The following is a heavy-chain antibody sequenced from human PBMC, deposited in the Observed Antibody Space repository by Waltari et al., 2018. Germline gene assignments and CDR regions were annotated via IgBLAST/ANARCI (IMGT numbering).Heavy chain of an antibody. J-gene: IGHJ4*02. V-gene: IGHV4-4*07. CDR2: IYTSGST. D-gene: IGHD6-13*01. CDR3: ARVRQQLVPYMYYFDY. CDR1: GGSISSYY. Sequence: QVQLQESGPGLVKPSETLSLTCTVSGGSISSYYWSWIRQPAGKGLEWIGRIYTSGSTNYNPSLKSRVTMSVDTSKNQFSLKLSSVTAADTAVYYCARVRQQLVPYMYYFDYWGQGTLVTVSS.